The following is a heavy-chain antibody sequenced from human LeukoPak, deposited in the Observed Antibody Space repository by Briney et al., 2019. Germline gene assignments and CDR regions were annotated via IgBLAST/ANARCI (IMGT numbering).Heavy chain of an antibody. D-gene: IGHD3-10*01. CDR3: ARHYGPGNYIDY. J-gene: IGHJ4*02. Sequence: PGGSLRLSCAASGFTFSSYAMSWVRQAPGKGLEWVSAISGSGGSTYYADSVKGRFTISRDNSKNTLYLQMNRLGAEDTAVFYCARHYGPGNYIDYWGQGTLVTVSS. V-gene: IGHV3-23*01. CDR1: GFTFSSYA. CDR2: ISGSGGST.